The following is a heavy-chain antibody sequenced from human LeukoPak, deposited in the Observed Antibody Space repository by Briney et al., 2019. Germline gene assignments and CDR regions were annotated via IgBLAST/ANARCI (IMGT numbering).Heavy chain of an antibody. CDR2: IIPIFGTA. CDR1: GYTFTSYD. V-gene: IGHV1-69*13. D-gene: IGHD2-15*01. Sequence: ASVKVSCKASGYTFTSYDISWVRQATGQGLEWMGGIIPIFGTANYAQKFQGRVTITADESTSTAYMELSSLRSEDTAVYYCARGAEDIAFDIWGQGTMVTVSS. J-gene: IGHJ3*02. CDR3: ARGAEDIAFDI.